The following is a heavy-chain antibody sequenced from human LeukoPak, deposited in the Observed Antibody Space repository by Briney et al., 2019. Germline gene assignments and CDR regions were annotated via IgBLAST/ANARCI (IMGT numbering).Heavy chain of an antibody. D-gene: IGHD2-2*02. J-gene: IGHJ6*03. CDR3: ARATRCSSTSCYRGYYYMDV. V-gene: IGHV4-30-2*01. Sequence: SETLSLTCTVSGGSISSGGYYWSWIRQPPGKGLEWIGYIYHSGSTYDNPSLKSRVTISVDRSKNQFSLKLSSVTAADTAVYYCARATRCSSTSCYRGYYYMDVWGKGTTVTVSS. CDR2: IYHSGST. CDR1: GGSISSGGYY.